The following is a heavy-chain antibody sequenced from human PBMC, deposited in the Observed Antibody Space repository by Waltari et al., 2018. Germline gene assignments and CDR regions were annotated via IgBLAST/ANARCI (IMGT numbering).Heavy chain of an antibody. V-gene: IGHV1-69*01. J-gene: IGHJ6*02. CDR2: IIPIFGTA. CDR3: ARDPITIFGVVYYYYYGMDV. Sequence: QVQLVQSGAEVKKPGSSVKVSCKASGGTFSSYAISWVRQAPGQGLEWMGGIIPIFGTANYAQKFQGRVTITADESTSTAYMELSSLRSEDTAVYYCARDPITIFGVVYYYYYGMDVWGQGTTVTVSS. CDR1: GGTFSSYA. D-gene: IGHD3-3*01.